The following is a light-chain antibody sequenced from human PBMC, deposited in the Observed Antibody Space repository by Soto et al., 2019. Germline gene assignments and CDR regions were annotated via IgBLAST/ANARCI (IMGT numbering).Light chain of an antibody. J-gene: IGLJ1*01. CDR2: EVS. CDR3: ASFAGNYNYV. CDR1: SRDVGDYNF. V-gene: IGLV2-8*01. Sequence: QSALTQPPSASGSPGQSVTISCTGTSRDVGDYNFVSWYQQHPGKAPKVLIYEVSKRPSGVPDRFSGSKSGNTASLTVSGLQADDEADYYCASFAGNYNYVFGTGTQLTVL.